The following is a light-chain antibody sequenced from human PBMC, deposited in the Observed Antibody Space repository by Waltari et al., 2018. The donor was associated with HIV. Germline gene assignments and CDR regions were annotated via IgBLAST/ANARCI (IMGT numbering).Light chain of an antibody. V-gene: IGKV3-20*01. J-gene: IGKJ2*01. CDR1: QSISNNN. Sequence: EIVLTQFPGTLSLSPGESATLSCRASQSISNNNLVWYQQKRGQAPRVLIYGASSRATGIPDRFSGSGSGTDFTLTISRLEPEDFVMYYCQQYGGAPYTFGQGTKLQIK. CDR3: QQYGGAPYT. CDR2: GAS.